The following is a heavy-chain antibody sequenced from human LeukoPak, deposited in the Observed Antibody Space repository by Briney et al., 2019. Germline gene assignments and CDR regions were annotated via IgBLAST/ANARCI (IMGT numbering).Heavy chain of an antibody. CDR3: ASGYYGSGSPPFDY. CDR2: ISSSSSYT. CDR1: GFTFSDYY. V-gene: IGHV3-11*03. J-gene: IGHJ4*02. Sequence: GGSLRLSCAASGFTFSDYYMSWIRQAPGKGLEWVSYISSSSSYTNYADSVKGQFTISRDNAKNSLYLQMNSLRAEDTAVYYCASGYYGSGSPPFDYWGQGTLVTVSS. D-gene: IGHD3-10*01.